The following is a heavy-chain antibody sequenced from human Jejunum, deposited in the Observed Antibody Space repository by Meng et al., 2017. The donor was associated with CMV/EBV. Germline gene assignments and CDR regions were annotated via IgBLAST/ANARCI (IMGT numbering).Heavy chain of an antibody. Sequence: FTLSSYGMHWVRQAPGKGLEWVAFIRHDGSTKDYGGSVEGRFTISRDNSKNTLYLQMDSLRGEDTAVYYCAKDKIPVSPYYYGMDVWGQGTTVTVSS. J-gene: IGHJ6*02. V-gene: IGHV3-30*02. CDR1: FTLSSYG. CDR2: IRHDGSTK. D-gene: IGHD4-11*01. CDR3: AKDKIPVSPYYYGMDV.